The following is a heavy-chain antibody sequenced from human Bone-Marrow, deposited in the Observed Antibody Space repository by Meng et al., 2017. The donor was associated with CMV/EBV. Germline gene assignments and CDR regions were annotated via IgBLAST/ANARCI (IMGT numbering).Heavy chain of an antibody. V-gene: IGHV3-30*02. J-gene: IGHJ6*02. CDR1: GFTFSSYG. Sequence: GGSLRLSCAASGFTFSSYGMHWVRQAPGKGLEWVAFKRHEGNNSYYTDSVKGRFTISRDNSKNTLYLQMNSLRADDTAVYYCARDSIVVVPAAIEYYGMHVWGQGTTVTVSS. CDR3: ARDSIVVVPAAIEYYGMHV. CDR2: KRHEGNNS. D-gene: IGHD2-2*02.